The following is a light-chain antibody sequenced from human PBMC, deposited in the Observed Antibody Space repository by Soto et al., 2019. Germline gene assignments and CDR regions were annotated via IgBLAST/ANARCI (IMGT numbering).Light chain of an antibody. V-gene: IGKV3-20*01. J-gene: IGKJ1*01. CDR1: QSADSSY. CDR3: QQFGSSRGT. CDR2: GAS. Sequence: EIVWTQSPGTLSLSPGERATLSCRASQSADSSYLAWYHQRPGQAPRLLIYGASSRATGIPDRFSGSGSGTDFTLTISRLEPEDFAVYYCQQFGSSRGTFGQGTKVEIK.